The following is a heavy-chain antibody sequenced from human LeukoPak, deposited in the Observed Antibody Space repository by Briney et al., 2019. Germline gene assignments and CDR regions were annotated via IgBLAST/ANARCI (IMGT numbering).Heavy chain of an antibody. CDR3: AKDSTQQYYYGFVDY. CDR1: GFTFDDYA. CDR2: ISWNSGSI. V-gene: IGHV3-9*01. D-gene: IGHD3-10*01. J-gene: IGHJ4*02. Sequence: GGSLRLSCAASGFTFDDYAMHWVRQAPGKGLEWVSGISWNSGSIGYADSVKGRFTISRDNAKNSLYLQMNSLRAEDTALYYCAKDSTQQYYYGFVDYWGQGTLVTVSS.